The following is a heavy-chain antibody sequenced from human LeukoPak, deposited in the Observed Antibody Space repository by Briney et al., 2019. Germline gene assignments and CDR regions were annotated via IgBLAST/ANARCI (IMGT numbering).Heavy chain of an antibody. CDR3: ARVLGFSYGSDY. V-gene: IGHV3-11*04. CDR1: GLTLSDYY. J-gene: IGHJ4*02. D-gene: IGHD5-18*01. CDR2: ISSSGSTI. Sequence: PGGSLRLSCAASGLTLSDYYMSWIGQAPGKGLEWVSYISSSGSTIYYADSVKGRFTISRDNAKNSLYLQMNSLRAEDTAVYYCARVLGFSYGSDYWGQGTLVTVSS.